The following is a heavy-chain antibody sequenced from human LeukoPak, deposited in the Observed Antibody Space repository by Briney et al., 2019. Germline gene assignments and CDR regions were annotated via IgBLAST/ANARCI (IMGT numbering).Heavy chain of an antibody. CDR2: VYYSGST. CDR3: ASHRRSHGSEY. Sequence: ETLSLTCSVSGGSFEHYFWSWIRQPPGKGLEWIGYVYYSGSTDYSPSLKSRLTISADTSKNQFSLKLSSVTAAGTAVYYCASHRRSHGSEYWGQGTLVTVSS. J-gene: IGHJ4*02. V-gene: IGHV4-59*01. D-gene: IGHD3-10*01. CDR1: GGSFEHYF.